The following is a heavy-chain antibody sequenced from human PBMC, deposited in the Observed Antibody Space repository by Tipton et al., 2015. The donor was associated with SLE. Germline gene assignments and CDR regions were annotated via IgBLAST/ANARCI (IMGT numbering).Heavy chain of an antibody. D-gene: IGHD6-6*01. V-gene: IGHV3-23*01. Sequence: SLRLSCVASGFNLRSYAMNWGRQAPGKGLEWGSVISGGGDSIRYADSVKGRVTVSRDNSKNTVHLQMSSLRVEDTAVYYCAKSKQFVEAGEIDSWGQGTLVIVSS. CDR2: ISGGGDSI. CDR1: GFNLRSYA. J-gene: IGHJ4*02. CDR3: AKSKQFVEAGEIDS.